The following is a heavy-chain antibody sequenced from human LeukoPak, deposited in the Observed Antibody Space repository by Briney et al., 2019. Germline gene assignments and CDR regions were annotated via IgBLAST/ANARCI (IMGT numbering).Heavy chain of an antibody. CDR2: ISWNSGSI. V-gene: IGHV3-9*01. J-gene: IGHJ4*02. CDR3: AKDRDCSGGSCYSSLDY. Sequence: PGGPLRFSGEASGLTFDDYPMHGVRKAPGKGLEWVSGISWNSGSIGYADSVKGRFTISRDNAKNSLYLQMNSLRAEDTALYYCAKDRDCSGGSCYSSLDYWGQGTLVTVSS. D-gene: IGHD2-15*01. CDR1: GLTFDDYP.